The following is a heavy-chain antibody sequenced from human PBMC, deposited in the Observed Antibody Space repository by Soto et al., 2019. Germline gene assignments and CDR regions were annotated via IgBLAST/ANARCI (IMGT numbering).Heavy chain of an antibody. J-gene: IGHJ4*02. CDR1: GGSISSSSYY. Sequence: SSETLSLTCTVSGGSISSSSYYWGWIRQPPGKGLEWIGSIYYSGSTYYNPSLKSRVTISVDTSKNQFSLKLSSVTAADTAVYYCARQGMVVAAYFDYWGQGTLVTVSS. D-gene: IGHD2-15*01. CDR3: ARQGMVVAAYFDY. V-gene: IGHV4-39*01. CDR2: IYYSGST.